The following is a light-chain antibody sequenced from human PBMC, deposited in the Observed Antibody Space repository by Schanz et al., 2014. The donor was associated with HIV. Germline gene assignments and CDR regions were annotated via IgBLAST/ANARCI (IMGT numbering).Light chain of an antibody. CDR3: QSYDSSLSLI. CDR1: RSNIGRNT. J-gene: IGLJ2*01. CDR2: SNN. V-gene: IGLV1-44*01. Sequence: QSVLTQPPSASGTPGQRVTISCSGSRSNIGRNTVNWYQQLPRTAPKLLIYSNNQRPSGVPDRFSGSKSGTSASLAISGLQSEDEADYYCQSYDSSLSLIFGGGTKLTVL.